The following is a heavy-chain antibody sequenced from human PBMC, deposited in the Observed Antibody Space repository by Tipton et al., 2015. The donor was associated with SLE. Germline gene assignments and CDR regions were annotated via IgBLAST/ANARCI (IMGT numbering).Heavy chain of an antibody. CDR1: GGSISSGGYY. V-gene: IGHV4-31*03. CDR2: IYYSGST. D-gene: IGHD3-10*01. CDR3: ARQQLLKDGSGTTGAAFDI. Sequence: TLSLTCTVSGGSISSGGYYWSWIRQHPGKGLEWIGYIYYSGSTYYNPSLKSRVTISVDTSKNQFSLKLSSVTAADTAVHYCARQQLLKDGSGTTGAAFDIWGQGTMVTVSS. J-gene: IGHJ3*02.